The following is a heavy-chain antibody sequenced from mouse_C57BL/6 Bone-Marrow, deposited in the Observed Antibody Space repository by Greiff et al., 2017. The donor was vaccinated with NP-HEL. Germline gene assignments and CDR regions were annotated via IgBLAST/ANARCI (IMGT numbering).Heavy chain of an antibody. D-gene: IGHD1-1*01. CDR1: GFTFSNYW. CDR3: TAGVYYYGSSGSLFAY. J-gene: IGHJ3*01. CDR2: IRLKSDNYAT. V-gene: IGHV6-3*01. Sequence: EVHLVESGGGLVQPGGSLKLSCVASGFTFSNYWMNWVRQSPEKGLEWVAQIRLKSDNYATHYAESVKGRFTISRDDSKSSVYLQMNNLRAEDTGIYYCTAGVYYYGSSGSLFAYWGQGTLVTVSA.